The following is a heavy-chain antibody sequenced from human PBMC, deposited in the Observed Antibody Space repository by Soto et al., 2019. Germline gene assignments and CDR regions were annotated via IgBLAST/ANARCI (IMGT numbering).Heavy chain of an antibody. Sequence: QEQLQQSGPGLVKSSQTLSLTCAISGDSVSSNNAAWNWIRQSPSRGLEWLGRTYYRSKWSNDYGVSVNSRITVNPNTSNNQFSLQLNSVTPEDTAVYYCARELKASHSFDIWGQGTMVTVSS. CDR2: TYYRSKWSN. CDR1: GDSVSSNNAA. J-gene: IGHJ3*02. CDR3: ARELKASHSFDI. D-gene: IGHD2-8*01. V-gene: IGHV6-1*01.